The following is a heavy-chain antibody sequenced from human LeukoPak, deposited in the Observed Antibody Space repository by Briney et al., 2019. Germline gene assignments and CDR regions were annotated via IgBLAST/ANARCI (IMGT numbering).Heavy chain of an antibody. J-gene: IGHJ4*02. CDR2: IYYSGST. CDR3: ARWGDDLLFDY. CDR1: GGSISSYY. D-gene: IGHD3-16*01. Sequence: SETLSLTRTVSGGSISSYYWSWIRQPPGKGLEWIGYIYYSGSTNYNPSLKSRVTISVDTSKNQFSLKLSSVTAADTAVYYCARWGDDLLFDYWGQGTLVTVSS. V-gene: IGHV4-59*01.